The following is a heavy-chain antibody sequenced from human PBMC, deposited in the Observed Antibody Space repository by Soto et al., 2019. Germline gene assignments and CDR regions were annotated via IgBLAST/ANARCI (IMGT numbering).Heavy chain of an antibody. J-gene: IGHJ5*02. V-gene: IGHV4-34*01. CDR1: GGSFSGYY. CDR2: INHSGGT. D-gene: IGHD3-10*01. Sequence: SETLSLTCAVYGGSFSGYYWSWIRQPPGKGLEWIGEINHSGGTNYNPSLKSRVTISVDTSKNQFSLKLSSVTAADTAVYYCARGLQLYYYGSGSYYSNPSWGQGTLVTVSS. CDR3: ARGLQLYYYGSGSYYSNPS.